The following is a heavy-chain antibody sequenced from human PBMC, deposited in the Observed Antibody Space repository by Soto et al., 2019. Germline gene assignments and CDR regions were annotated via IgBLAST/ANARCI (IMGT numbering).Heavy chain of an antibody. CDR1: GYTFTSYA. CDR3: ARVNDYVWGSYRSHCDY. CDR2: INAGNGNT. Sequence: VASVKVSCKASGYTFTSYAMHWVRQALGQRLEWMGWINAGNGNTKYSQKFQGRVTITRDTSASTAYMELSSLRSEDTAVYYCARVNDYVWGSYRSHCDYWGQGTLVTVSS. V-gene: IGHV1-3*01. D-gene: IGHD3-16*02. J-gene: IGHJ4*02.